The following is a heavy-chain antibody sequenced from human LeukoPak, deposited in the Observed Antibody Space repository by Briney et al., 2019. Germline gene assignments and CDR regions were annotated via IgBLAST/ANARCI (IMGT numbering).Heavy chain of an antibody. V-gene: IGHV3-48*03. CDR3: ARELEVTYY. CDR1: GFTFSSYE. CDR2: ISSSGSTI. Sequence: GGSLRLSCAASGFTFSSYEMNWVRQAPGKGLEWVSYISSSGSTIYYADSVKGRFTISRDNAKNSLYLQMNSLRAEDTAVYYCARELEVTYYWGQGTLVTVSS. J-gene: IGHJ4*02. D-gene: IGHD5-18*01.